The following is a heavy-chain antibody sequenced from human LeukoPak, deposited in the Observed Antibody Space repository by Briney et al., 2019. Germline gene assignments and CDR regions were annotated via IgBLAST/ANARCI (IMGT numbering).Heavy chain of an antibody. D-gene: IGHD3-3*01. Sequence: ASVKVSCKTSGYTFDNYDINWVRQAAGQGVEGLGGMNPDSGKTGVANMFQGRVNMVRNTCMTTPYLELTGLTSGDTAIYYCARGAPVAIFGPGYDEYFEYWGQGTVVIVSS. V-gene: IGHV1-8*01. J-gene: IGHJ4*02. CDR1: GYTFDNYD. CDR2: MNPDSGKT. CDR3: ARGAPVAIFGPGYDEYFEY.